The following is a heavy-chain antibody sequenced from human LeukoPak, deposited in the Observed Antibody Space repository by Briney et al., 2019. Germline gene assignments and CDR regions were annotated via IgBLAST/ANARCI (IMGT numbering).Heavy chain of an antibody. V-gene: IGHV3-33*01. CDR1: GFTFSSYG. CDR3: ARDHANEYQLLYYYYYGMDV. CDR2: IWYDGSNK. Sequence: QPGRSLRLSCAASGFTFSSYGMHWVRQAPGKGLEWVAVIWYDGSNKYYADSVKGRFTISRDNSKNTLYLQMNSLRAEDTAVYYCARDHANEYQLLYYYYYGMDVWGKGTTVTVSS. J-gene: IGHJ6*04. D-gene: IGHD2-2*01.